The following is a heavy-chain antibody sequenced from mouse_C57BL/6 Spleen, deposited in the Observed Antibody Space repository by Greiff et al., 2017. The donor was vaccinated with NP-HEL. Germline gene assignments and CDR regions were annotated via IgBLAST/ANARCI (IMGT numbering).Heavy chain of an antibody. V-gene: IGHV1-64*01. CDR2: IHPNSGST. CDR3: ARGGITTVVATKDWFAY. Sequence: QVQLQQSGAELVKPGASVKLSCKASGYTFTSYWMHWVKQRPGQGLEWIGMIHPNSGSTNYNEKFKSKATLTVDKSSSTAYMQLSSLTSEDSAVYYCARGGITTVVATKDWFAYWGQGTLVTVSA. CDR1: GYTFTSYW. D-gene: IGHD1-1*01. J-gene: IGHJ3*01.